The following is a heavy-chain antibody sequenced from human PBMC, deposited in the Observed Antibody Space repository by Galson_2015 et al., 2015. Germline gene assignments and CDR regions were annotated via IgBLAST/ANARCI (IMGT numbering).Heavy chain of an antibody. V-gene: IGHV5-51*03. CDR3: ARPLDCSSTSCSLDY. CDR1: GYSFTSYW. CDR2: IYPGDSDT. Sequence: QSGAEVKKPGESLQISCKGSGYSFTSYWIGWVRQMPGKGLEWMGIIYPGDSDTRYSPSFQGQVTISADKSISTAYLQWSSLKASDTAMYYCARPLDCSSTSCSLDYWGQGTLVTVSS. J-gene: IGHJ4*02. D-gene: IGHD2-2*01.